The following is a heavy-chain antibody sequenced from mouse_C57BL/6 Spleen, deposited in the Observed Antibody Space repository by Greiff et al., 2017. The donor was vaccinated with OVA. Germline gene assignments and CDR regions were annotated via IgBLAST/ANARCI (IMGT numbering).Heavy chain of an antibody. J-gene: IGHJ3*01. CDR2: IYPRSGNT. D-gene: IGHD2-1*01. CDR3: AREGYGNYLWFAY. Sequence: QVQLQQSGAELARPGASVKLSCKASGYTFTSYGISWVKQRTGQGLEWIGEIYPRSGNTYYNEKFKGKATLTADKSSSTAYMELRSLTSEDSAVYFCAREGYGNYLWFAYWGQGTLVTVSA. V-gene: IGHV1-81*01. CDR1: GYTFTSYG.